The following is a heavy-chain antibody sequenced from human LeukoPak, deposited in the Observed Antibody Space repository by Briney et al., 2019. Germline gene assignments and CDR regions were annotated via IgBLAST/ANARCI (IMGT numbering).Heavy chain of an antibody. J-gene: IGHJ5*02. D-gene: IGHD6-13*01. Sequence: PGGSLRLSCAASGFTFDDYAMHWVRQAPGKGLEWVSGISWNSGSIGYADSVKGRFTISRDNAKNSLYLQMNSLRAEDTALYYCAKDRRPYSSSWYELVNWFDPWGQGTLVTVSS. CDR1: GFTFDDYA. V-gene: IGHV3-9*01. CDR2: ISWNSGSI. CDR3: AKDRRPYSSSWYELVNWFDP.